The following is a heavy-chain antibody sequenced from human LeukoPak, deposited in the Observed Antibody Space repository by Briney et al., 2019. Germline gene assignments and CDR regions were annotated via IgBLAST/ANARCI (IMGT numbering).Heavy chain of an antibody. CDR1: GCTFSNAW. D-gene: IGHD6-19*01. J-gene: IGHJ4*02. V-gene: IGHV3-15*01. Sequence: GWALRLSCAASGCTFSNAWMSGVRQARGRGLEGVGRIKSKTDGGTTDYAAPVKGRFTISRDDSKHTLYLQMNSLKTEDTAVYYCTTGIAVAGTNYWGQGTLVAVSS. CDR2: IKSKTDGGTT. CDR3: TTGIAVAGTNY.